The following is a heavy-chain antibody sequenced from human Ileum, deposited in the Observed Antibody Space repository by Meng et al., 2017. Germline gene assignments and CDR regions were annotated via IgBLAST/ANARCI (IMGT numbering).Heavy chain of an antibody. CDR3: ARGRDTAKSGY. J-gene: IGHJ4*02. CDR2: FYYTGTT. V-gene: IGHV4-31*03. Sequence: SETLSLTCSVSGGSISSGNYHWRWFRQHPGKGLEWIGTFYYTGTTFYNPSLMSRPTISLDTSKNQFSLNLNSMTAADTAIYYCARGRDTAKSGYWGQGTLVTVSS. CDR1: GGSISSGNYH. D-gene: IGHD5-18*01.